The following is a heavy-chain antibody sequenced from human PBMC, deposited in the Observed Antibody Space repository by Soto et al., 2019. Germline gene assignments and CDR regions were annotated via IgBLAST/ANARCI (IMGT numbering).Heavy chain of an antibody. J-gene: IGHJ5*02. V-gene: IGHV1-69*06. CDR3: ARARGEGNWLDP. Sequence: ASVKVSCKASGGTFSSYAISWVRQAPGQGLEWMGGIIPIFGTANYAQKFQGRVTITADKSTSTAYMELSSLRSEDTAVYYCARARGEGNWLDPWGQGTLVTVSS. CDR1: GGTFSSYA. CDR2: IIPIFGTA.